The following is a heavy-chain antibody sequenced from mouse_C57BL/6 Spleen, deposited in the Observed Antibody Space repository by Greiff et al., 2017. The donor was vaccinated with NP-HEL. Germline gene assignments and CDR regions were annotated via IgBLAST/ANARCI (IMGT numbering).Heavy chain of an antibody. J-gene: IGHJ2*01. D-gene: IGHD2-14*01. CDR1: GYTFTSYW. V-gene: IGHV1-69*01. CDR2: IDPSDSYT. Sequence: QVQLQQSGAELVMPGASVKLSCKASGYTFTSYWMHWVKQRPGQGLEWIGEIDPSDSYTNYNQKFKGKSTLTVDKSSSTAYMQLSSLTSEDSAVYYCARGVPNYFDYWGQGTTLTVSS. CDR3: ARGVPNYFDY.